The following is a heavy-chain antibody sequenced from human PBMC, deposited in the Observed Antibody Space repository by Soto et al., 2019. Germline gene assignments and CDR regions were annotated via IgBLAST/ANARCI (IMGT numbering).Heavy chain of an antibody. Sequence: QVQLQQWGAGLLKPSETLSLNCAVTGGSLSGYYWSWIRQAPGKGLEWIGEVKDGGHTNYSPSLRGRVTISSETSSSPFSLRLNSVTAADTGVYYCARGQEGVVATHWDQGSLVTVSS. CDR2: VKDGGHT. CDR1: GGSLSGYY. CDR3: ARGQEGVVATH. J-gene: IGHJ4*02. D-gene: IGHD5-12*01. V-gene: IGHV4-34*01.